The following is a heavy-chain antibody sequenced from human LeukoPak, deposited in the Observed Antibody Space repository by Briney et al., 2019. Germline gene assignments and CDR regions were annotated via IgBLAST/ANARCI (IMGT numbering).Heavy chain of an antibody. CDR3: AKVLGSSSWYSLGY. J-gene: IGHJ4*02. CDR1: GFPFSSYA. CDR2: IGSDGKT. V-gene: IGHV3-43*02. Sequence: NPGGSLRLSCEASGFPFSSYAMTWVRQAPGKGLEWVSSIGSDGKTHYSESVKGRFVISRDNNKGSLYLQMNSLRTEDTALYYCAKVLGSSSWYSLGYWGQGILVTVSS. D-gene: IGHD6-13*01.